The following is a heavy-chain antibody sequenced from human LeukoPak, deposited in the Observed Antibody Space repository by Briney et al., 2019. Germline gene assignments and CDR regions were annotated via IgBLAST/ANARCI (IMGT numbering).Heavy chain of an antibody. CDR2: IYSGGST. Sequence: GGSLRLSCAASGFTVSSNYMNWVRQAPGKGLEWVSVIYSGGSTYYADSVKGRFTISRDNSKNTLYLQMNSLRAEDTAVYYCARGLRYSTGWYYFDWWGQGTLVTVSS. CDR1: GFTVSSNY. V-gene: IGHV3-53*01. D-gene: IGHD6-19*01. J-gene: IGHJ4*02. CDR3: ARGLRYSTGWYYFDW.